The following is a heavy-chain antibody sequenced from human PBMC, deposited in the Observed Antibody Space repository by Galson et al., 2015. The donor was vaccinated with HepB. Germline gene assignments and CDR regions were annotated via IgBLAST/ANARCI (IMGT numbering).Heavy chain of an antibody. CDR1: GFTFSDYY. CDR3: ASSGGGHEQLGGDY. CDR2: ISSSSSYT. Sequence: SLRLSCAASGFTFSDYYMSWLRQAPGKGLEWVSYISSSSSYTNYADSVKGRFTISRDNAKNSLYLQMNSLRAEDTAVYYCASSGGGHEQLGGDYWGQGTLVTVSS. J-gene: IGHJ4*02. D-gene: IGHD6-13*01. V-gene: IGHV3-11*06.